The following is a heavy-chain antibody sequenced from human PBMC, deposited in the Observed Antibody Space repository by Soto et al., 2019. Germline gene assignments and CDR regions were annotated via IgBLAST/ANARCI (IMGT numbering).Heavy chain of an antibody. V-gene: IGHV3-23*01. D-gene: IGHD6-19*01. Sequence: GGSLRLSCAASGFTFSSYAMSWVRQAPGKGLEWVSAISGSGGSTYYADSVKGRFTISRDNSKNTLYLQMNSLRAEDTAVYYCAKDTYSSGWYGFHYYYYMDVWGKGTTVSFSS. CDR3: AKDTYSSGWYGFHYYYYMDV. CDR1: GFTFSSYA. J-gene: IGHJ6*03. CDR2: ISGSGGST.